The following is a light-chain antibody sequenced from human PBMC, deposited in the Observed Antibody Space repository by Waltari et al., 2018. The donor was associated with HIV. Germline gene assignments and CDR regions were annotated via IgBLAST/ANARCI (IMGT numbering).Light chain of an antibody. CDR1: ISNIGSTY. CDR2: RDN. CDR3: AAWDDSLSGFVV. Sequence: QSVLTQPPSTSGTPGQRVTISCSGGISNIGSTYVYWYQGLPGPAPKLLTYRDNQRPSGVPDRFSASKSGTSASLAISGLRSEDEADYYCAAWDDSLSGFVVFGGGTKLTVL. J-gene: IGLJ2*01. V-gene: IGLV1-47*01.